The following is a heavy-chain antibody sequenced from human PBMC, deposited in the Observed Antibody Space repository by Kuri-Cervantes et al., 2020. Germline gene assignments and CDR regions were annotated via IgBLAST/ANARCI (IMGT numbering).Heavy chain of an antibody. J-gene: IGHJ5*02. CDR1: GGSFSGYY. Sequence: SETLSLTCAVYGGSFSGYYWSWIRQPPGKGLEWLGYIYYSGSGTTNYNPSLKSRVTISVDTSKNQFSLKLSSVTAADTAVYYCATNRCSSTSCYEYNWFDPWGQGTLVTVSS. CDR2: IYYSGSGTT. CDR3: ATNRCSSTSCYEYNWFDP. V-gene: IGHV4-59*01. D-gene: IGHD2-2*01.